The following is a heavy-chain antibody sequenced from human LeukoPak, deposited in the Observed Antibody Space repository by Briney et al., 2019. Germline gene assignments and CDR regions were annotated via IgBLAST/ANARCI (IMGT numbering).Heavy chain of an antibody. D-gene: IGHD6-19*01. J-gene: IGHJ5*02. CDR2: IIPIFGTA. CDR1: GGTFSSYA. V-gene: IGHV1-69*05. CDR3: ASEAVAGTPFDP. Sequence: SVKVSCKASGGTFSSYAISWVRQAPGQGLEWMGRIIPIFGTANYAQKFQGRVTITTDESTSTAYMELSSLRSEDTAVYYCASEAVAGTPFDPWGQGTLVTVSS.